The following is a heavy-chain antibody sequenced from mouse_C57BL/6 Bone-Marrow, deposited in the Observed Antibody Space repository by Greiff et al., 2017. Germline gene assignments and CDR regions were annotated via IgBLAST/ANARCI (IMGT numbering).Heavy chain of an antibody. J-gene: IGHJ4*01. V-gene: IGHV3-2*02. Sequence: EVQLQESGPGLVKPSQSLSLTCTVTGYSITSDYAWNWIRQFPGNKLEWMGYISYSGSTDYSPSLKSRISLTRDTSKNHFFLQLNSVTTEDTATYYCAREGSRRSYYALDFWGQGTSVTVSS. CDR3: AREGSRRSYYALDF. CDR2: ISYSGST. CDR1: GYSITSDYA.